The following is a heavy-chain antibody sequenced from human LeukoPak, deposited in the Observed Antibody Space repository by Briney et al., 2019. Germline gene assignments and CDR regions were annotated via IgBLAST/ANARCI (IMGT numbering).Heavy chain of an antibody. V-gene: IGHV3-30*02. Sequence: GGSLRLSCAASGFTFSSSGMHWVRQAPGKGLEWVAFIRYDGSNKYYADSVKGRFTRSRDNSKNTLYLQMNSLRAEDTAVYYCAKGHCSGGSSYFFDHWGQGTLVTVSS. J-gene: IGHJ4*02. CDR2: IRYDGSNK. D-gene: IGHD2-15*01. CDR3: AKGHCSGGSSYFFDH. CDR1: GFTFSSSG.